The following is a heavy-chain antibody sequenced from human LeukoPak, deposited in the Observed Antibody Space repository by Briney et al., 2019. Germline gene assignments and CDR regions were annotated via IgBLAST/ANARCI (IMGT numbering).Heavy chain of an antibody. CDR2: ISYDGSNK. CDR1: GFTFSSYA. D-gene: IGHD6-19*01. V-gene: IGHV3-30*04. CDR3: ARGPYSSGWYYYEY. J-gene: IGHJ4*02. Sequence: GRSLRLSCAASGFTFSSYAMHWVRQAPGKGLEWVAVISYDGSNKYYADSVKGRFTISRDNSKNTLYLQMNSLRAEDTAVYYCARGPYSSGWYYYEYWGQGTLVTVSS.